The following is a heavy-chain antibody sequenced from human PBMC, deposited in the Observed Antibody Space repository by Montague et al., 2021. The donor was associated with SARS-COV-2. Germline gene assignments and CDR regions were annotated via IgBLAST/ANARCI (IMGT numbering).Heavy chain of an antibody. CDR3: ARQPLGYDFVYYYYGMDV. Sequence: CAISGDSVSSHSAAWNCIRQSPSRGLEWLGRTYYRSKWYNDYAVSVKSRITINPDTSKNQFSLQLNSVTPEDTAVYYCARQPLGYDFVYYYYGMDVWGQGTTVTVSS. J-gene: IGHJ6*02. CDR1: GDSVSSHSAA. V-gene: IGHV6-1*01. D-gene: IGHD5-12*01. CDR2: TYYRSKWYN.